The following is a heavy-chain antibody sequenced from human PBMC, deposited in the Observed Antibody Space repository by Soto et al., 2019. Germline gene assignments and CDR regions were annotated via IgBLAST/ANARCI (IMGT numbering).Heavy chain of an antibody. J-gene: IGHJ4*02. CDR3: ARDLTSHYYDSSGYSFDY. D-gene: IGHD3-22*01. V-gene: IGHV3-21*01. CDR1: GFTFSSYS. Sequence: EVQLVESGGGLVKPGGSLRLSCAASGFTFSSYSMNWVRQAPGKGLEWVSSISSSSSYIYYADSVKGRFTISRDNAMNSLYLQMNSLRAEDTAVYYCARDLTSHYYDSSGYSFDYWGQGTLVTVSS. CDR2: ISSSSSYI.